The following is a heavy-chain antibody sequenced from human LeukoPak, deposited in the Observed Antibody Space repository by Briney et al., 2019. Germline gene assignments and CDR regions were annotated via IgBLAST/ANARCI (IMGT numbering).Heavy chain of an antibody. CDR1: GFTFSNAW. CDR2: IKSKTDGGTT. V-gene: IGHV3-15*01. J-gene: IGHJ4*02. D-gene: IGHD3-10*01. Sequence: PGGSLRLSCAASGFTFSNAWMSWVRQAPGKGLEWVGRIKSKTDGGTTDYAAPVKGRFTISRDDSKNTLYLQMNSLKTEDTAVYYCTTEMVRGVITLDYWGQGTLVTVPS. CDR3: TTEMVRGVITLDY.